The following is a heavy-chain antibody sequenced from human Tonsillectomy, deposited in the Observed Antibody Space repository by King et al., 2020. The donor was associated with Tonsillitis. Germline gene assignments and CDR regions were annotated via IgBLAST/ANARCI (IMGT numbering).Heavy chain of an antibody. CDR1: GGSISSYS. J-gene: IGHJ5*02. CDR3: ARFNVQCGWSSWFDH. Sequence: QLQESGPRLVKPSETLSLTCTVSGGSISSYSWSWIRQPPGKGLEWIGYIYDSGSTSYNPSLKSRVTISVDTPKNQFSLKLSSVTAADTAVYYCARFNVQCGWSSWFDHWGQGTLVTVSS. CDR2: IYDSGST. D-gene: IGHD6-19*01. V-gene: IGHV4-59*08.